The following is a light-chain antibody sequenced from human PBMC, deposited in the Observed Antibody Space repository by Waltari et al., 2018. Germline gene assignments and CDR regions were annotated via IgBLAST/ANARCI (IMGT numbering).Light chain of an antibody. CDR2: DDN. V-gene: IGLV2-23*01. J-gene: IGLJ3*02. CDR3: CSYAGSYTWV. CDR1: SRDVGNYNL. Sequence: QSALTQPASVSGSPGQSITISCTGTSRDVGNYNLVSWYQQYPGKAPKVMIYDDNRRPSGCSDRFAGSKSGNTASLTISGVQAEDEAEYYCCSYAGSYTWVFGGGTKLTVL.